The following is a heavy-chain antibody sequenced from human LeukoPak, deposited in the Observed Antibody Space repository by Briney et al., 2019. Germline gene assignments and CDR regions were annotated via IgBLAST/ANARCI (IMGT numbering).Heavy chain of an antibody. D-gene: IGHD6-6*01. CDR1: GGTFSSYA. CDR2: INPSGGST. Sequence: ASVKVSCKASGGTFSSYAISWVRQAPGQGLEWMGIINPSGGSTSYAQKFQGRVTMTRDTSTSTVYMELSSLRSEDTAVYYCARVLGIAARRDYFDYWGQGTLVTVSS. V-gene: IGHV1-46*01. J-gene: IGHJ4*02. CDR3: ARVLGIAARRDYFDY.